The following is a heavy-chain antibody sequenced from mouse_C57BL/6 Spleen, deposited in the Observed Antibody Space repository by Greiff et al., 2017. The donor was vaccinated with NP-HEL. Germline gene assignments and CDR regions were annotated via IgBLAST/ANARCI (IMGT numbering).Heavy chain of an antibody. V-gene: IGHV1-69*01. D-gene: IGHD2-3*01. CDR1: GYTFTSYW. CDR3: ARWDGYFHYFDY. J-gene: IGHJ2*01. Sequence: QVQLQQSGAELVMPGASVKLSCKASGYTFTSYWMHWVKQRPGQGLEWIGEIDPSDSYTNYNQKFKGKSTLTVDKSSSTAYMQLSSLTSEDSAVYYCARWDGYFHYFDYWGQGTTLTVSS. CDR2: IDPSDSYT.